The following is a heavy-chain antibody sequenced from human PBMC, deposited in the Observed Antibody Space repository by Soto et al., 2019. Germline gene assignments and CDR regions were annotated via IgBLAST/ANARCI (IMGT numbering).Heavy chain of an antibody. D-gene: IGHD3-22*01. CDR2: IIPIFGTA. CDR1: GGTFSSYA. J-gene: IGHJ4*02. V-gene: IGHV1-69*13. Sequence: SVKVSCKASGGTFSSYAISWVRQAPGQGLEWMGGIIPIFGTANYAQKFQGRVTITADESTSTAYMELSSLRSEDTAVYYCARDPLYDSSGYYYFDYWGQGTLVTVSS. CDR3: ARDPLYDSSGYYYFDY.